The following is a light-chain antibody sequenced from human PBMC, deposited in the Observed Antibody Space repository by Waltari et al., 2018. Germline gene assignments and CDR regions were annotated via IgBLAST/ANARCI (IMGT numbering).Light chain of an antibody. CDR2: AAI. CDR1: QNIDNF. J-gene: IGKJ4*01. Sequence: DTQVTQSPSFLSASVGDRVTFTCRASQNIDNFFNWYQQKPGSAPRLLVYAAINLENGVPSRFSASGSGTEFTLTISSLQPEDFATYYCQQSFKIPLSFGGGTKVEIK. CDR3: QQSFKIPLS. V-gene: IGKV1-39*01.